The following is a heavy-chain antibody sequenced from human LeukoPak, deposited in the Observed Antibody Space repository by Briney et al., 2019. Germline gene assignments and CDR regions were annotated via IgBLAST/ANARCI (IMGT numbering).Heavy chain of an antibody. J-gene: IGHJ4*02. D-gene: IGHD3-10*01. V-gene: IGHV3-48*01. Sequence: GGSLRLSCAASGFTFSSYTMNWVRQAPGKGLEWVSFITSSSSTIYYADSVKGRFTISRDNAKNSLFLQINSLRTEDTAVYYCARGGVNYGFDYWGQGTLVTVSS. CDR1: GFTFSSYT. CDR2: ITSSSSTI. CDR3: ARGGVNYGFDY.